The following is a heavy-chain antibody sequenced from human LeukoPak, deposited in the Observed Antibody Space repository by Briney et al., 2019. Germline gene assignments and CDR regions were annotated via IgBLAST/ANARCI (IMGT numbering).Heavy chain of an antibody. CDR2: IYPGDSDT. J-gene: IGHJ5*02. CDR1: GYRFSSDW. D-gene: IGHD6-19*01. CDR3: ARASGDPARAWFDP. Sequence: GESLKISCKGSGYRFSSDWIAWVRQRPGKGLEWMGIIYPGDSDTRYSPSFQGQVTISADKSISTAYLQWSSLKASDTAMYYCARASGDPARAWFDPWGQGTLVTVSS. V-gene: IGHV5-51*01.